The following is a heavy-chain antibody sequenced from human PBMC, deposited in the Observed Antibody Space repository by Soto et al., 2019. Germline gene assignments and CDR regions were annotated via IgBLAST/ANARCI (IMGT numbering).Heavy chain of an antibody. CDR3: ARHSPIISPLFALDF. CDR2: IVVGSGNT. D-gene: IGHD2-21*01. CDR1: GFTFTSSA. Sequence: GASVKVSCKASGFTFTSSAVQWVRQARGQRLEWIGWIVVGSGNTNYAQKFQERVTISVDKSISTAYLQWSSLKASDTANYFCARHSPIISPLFALDFWGQGTTVTVSS. V-gene: IGHV1-58*01. J-gene: IGHJ6*02.